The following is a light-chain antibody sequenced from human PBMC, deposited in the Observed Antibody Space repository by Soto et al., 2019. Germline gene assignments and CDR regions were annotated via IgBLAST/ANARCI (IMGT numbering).Light chain of an antibody. J-gene: IGKJ1*01. V-gene: IGKV1-5*03. Sequence: DIQVTQSPSTLSASVGDRVTITCRASQSISSWLAWYQQKPGKAPKALIYKASSLESGVPSRFSGSESGTEFTLTISSLQPDDFATYYCQQYNTFPWTFGQGTKVAVK. CDR1: QSISSW. CDR2: KAS. CDR3: QQYNTFPWT.